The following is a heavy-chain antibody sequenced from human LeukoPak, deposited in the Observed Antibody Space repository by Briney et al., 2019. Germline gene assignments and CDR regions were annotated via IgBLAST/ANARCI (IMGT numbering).Heavy chain of an antibody. CDR2: IYYSGST. CDR1: GGSISSYY. D-gene: IGHD3-22*01. Sequence: SETLSLTCTVSGGSISSYYWSWIRQPPGKGLEWIGYIYYSGSTNYNPSLKSPVTISVDTSKNQFSLKLSSVTAADTAVYYCARSITMIVGEFDLWGRGTLVTVSS. J-gene: IGHJ2*01. V-gene: IGHV4-59*01. CDR3: ARSITMIVGEFDL.